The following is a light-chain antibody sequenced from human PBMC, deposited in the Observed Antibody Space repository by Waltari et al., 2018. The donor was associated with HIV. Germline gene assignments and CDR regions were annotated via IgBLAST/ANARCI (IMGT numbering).Light chain of an antibody. CDR2: GNY. J-gene: IGKJ4*01. Sequence: LVLTQSPGTLSLSQGERATLSCRTSQSVNIKYLAWYQQKPGQAPRLLFYGNYVRATGVPDRFSGSGSGTDFTLTIDRLEPEDFALYYCHQYSTSPRTFGGGTRVEV. CDR1: QSVNIKY. V-gene: IGKV3-20*01. CDR3: HQYSTSPRT.